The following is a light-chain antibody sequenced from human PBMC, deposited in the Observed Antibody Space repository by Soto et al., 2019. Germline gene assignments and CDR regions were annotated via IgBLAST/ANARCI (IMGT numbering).Light chain of an antibody. CDR1: SSDVGGYNY. CDR3: SSYTSSSTRV. J-gene: IGLJ2*01. V-gene: IGLV2-14*01. CDR2: DVS. Sequence: QSALTQPASVSGSPGHSITISCTGTSSDVGGYNYVSWYQQHPGKAPKLMIYDVSNRPSGVYNRFSGSKSGNTASLTISGLQAEDEADYYCSSYTSSSTRVFGGGTKLTVL.